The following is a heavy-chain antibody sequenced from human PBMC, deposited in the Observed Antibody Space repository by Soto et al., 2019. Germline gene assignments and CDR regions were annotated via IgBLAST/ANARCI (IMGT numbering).Heavy chain of an antibody. V-gene: IGHV3-74*01. D-gene: IGHD6-25*01. CDR1: GLNFSSYW. Sequence: LSCVVSGLNFSSYWMHWVRQAPGKGLVWVSRINSDGSSTSYADSVKGRFTISRDNAKNTLYLQMNSLRAEDMAVYYCARVPVSGSVDYWGQGPLVTVSS. CDR3: ARVPVSGSVDY. CDR2: INSDGSST. J-gene: IGHJ4*02.